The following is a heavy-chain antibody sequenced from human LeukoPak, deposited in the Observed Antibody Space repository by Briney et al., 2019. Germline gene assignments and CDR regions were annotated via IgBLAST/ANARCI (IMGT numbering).Heavy chain of an antibody. CDR2: IYYSGST. CDR1: GGSTSSYY. D-gene: IGHD5-12*01. Sequence: SETLSLTCTVSGGSTSSYYWSWIRQPPGKGLEWIGYIYYSGSTNYNPPLKSRVTISVDTSKNQFSLKLSSVTAADTAVYYCARGGASKWLRFRYYYYGMDVWGQGTTVTVSS. CDR3: ARGGASKWLRFRYYYYGMDV. J-gene: IGHJ6*02. V-gene: IGHV4-59*01.